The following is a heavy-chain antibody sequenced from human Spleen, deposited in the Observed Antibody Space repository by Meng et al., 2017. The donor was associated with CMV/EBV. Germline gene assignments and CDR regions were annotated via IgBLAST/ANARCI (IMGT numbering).Heavy chain of an antibody. CDR3: TTENQFLDY. Sequence: ETLSLTCAASGFTFSNAWMSWVRQAPGKGLEWVGRIKSKTDGGTTDYAAPVKGRFTISRDDSKNTLYLQMNSLKTEDTAVYYCTTENQFLDYWGQGTLVTVSS. J-gene: IGHJ4*02. CDR2: IKSKTDGGTT. CDR1: GFTFSNAW. V-gene: IGHV3-15*01. D-gene: IGHD1-14*01.